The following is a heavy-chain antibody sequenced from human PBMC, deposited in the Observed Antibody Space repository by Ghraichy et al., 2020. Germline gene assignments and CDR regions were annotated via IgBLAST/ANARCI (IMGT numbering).Heavy chain of an antibody. D-gene: IGHD5-18*01. CDR2: IYYSGST. J-gene: IGHJ5*02. V-gene: IGHV4-59*08. CDR1: GGSISSYY. Sequence: LSLTCTVSGGSISSYYWSWIRQPPGKGLEWIGYIYYSGSTNYNPSLKSRVTISVDTSKNQFSLKLSSVTAADTAVYYCARQGTAMPPEKLHWFDPWGQGTLVTVSS. CDR3: ARQGTAMPPEKLHWFDP.